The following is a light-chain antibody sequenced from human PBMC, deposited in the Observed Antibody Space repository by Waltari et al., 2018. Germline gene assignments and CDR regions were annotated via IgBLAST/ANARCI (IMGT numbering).Light chain of an antibody. V-gene: IGKV3-11*01. J-gene: IGKJ4*01. CDR1: KNASVY. CDR3: QQRNNWPLS. Sequence: IGLTQSPATLSLSPGERATPSCRAKKNASVYLALYQQKPGQAPRHLIYYASQRATGIPARCSASGSGTDLPLTISSLEPEDSAVYYCQQRNNWPLSFGGGTKVEIK. CDR2: YAS.